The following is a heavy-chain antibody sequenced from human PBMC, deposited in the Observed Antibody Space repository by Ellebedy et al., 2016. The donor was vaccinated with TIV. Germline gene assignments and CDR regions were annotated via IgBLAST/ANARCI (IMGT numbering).Heavy chain of an antibody. V-gene: IGHV3-33*01. CDR1: GFTFSNYG. CDR3: ARAPRGIYYFDY. Sequence: GGSLRLXXAASGFTFSNYGMHWVRQAPGKGLEWVAVIWHDGSNQYYADSVKGRFTISRDNSNNMMYLQMNSLRAEDTAVYYCARAPRGIYYFDYWGQGTLVTASS. D-gene: IGHD2/OR15-2a*01. CDR2: IWHDGSNQ. J-gene: IGHJ4*02.